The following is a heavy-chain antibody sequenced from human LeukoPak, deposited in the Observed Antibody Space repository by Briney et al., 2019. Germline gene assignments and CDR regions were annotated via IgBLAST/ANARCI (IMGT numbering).Heavy chain of an antibody. CDR2: ISGSGGST. D-gene: IGHD3-10*01. Sequence: GGSLRLSCAASGFTFSSYAVSWVRQAPGKGLEWVSAISGSGGSTYYADSVKGRFTISRDNSKNTLYLQMNSLRAEDTAVYYCANGGGGSGSYRYEFYNWFDPWGQGTLVTVSS. CDR1: GFTFSSYA. J-gene: IGHJ5*02. CDR3: ANGGGGSGSYRYEFYNWFDP. V-gene: IGHV3-23*01.